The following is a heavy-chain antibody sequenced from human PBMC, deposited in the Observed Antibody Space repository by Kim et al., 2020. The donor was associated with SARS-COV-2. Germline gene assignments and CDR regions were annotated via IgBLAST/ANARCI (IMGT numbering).Heavy chain of an antibody. V-gene: IGHV4-59*08. CDR3: ARQSCSSTSCYSFDY. J-gene: IGHJ4*02. Sequence: PSLQSRATISVDTSKNQFSLKLSSVTAADTAVDYCARQSCSSTSCYSFDYWGQGTLVTVSS. D-gene: IGHD2-2*02.